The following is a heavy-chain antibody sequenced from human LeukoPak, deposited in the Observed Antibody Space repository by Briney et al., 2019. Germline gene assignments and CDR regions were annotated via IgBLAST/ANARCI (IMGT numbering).Heavy chain of an antibody. D-gene: IGHD3-10*01. CDR3: AREGGGSIFDY. V-gene: IGHV4-59*01. CDR1: GGSISNYY. CDR2: IYYSGST. Sequence: SETLSLTCTVSGGSISNYYWTWIRQPPGKGLEWIGYIYYSGSTNYNPSLKSRVTMSVDTSKNQFSLTLTSVTAADTAVYYCAREGGGSIFDYWGQGTLVTVSS. J-gene: IGHJ4*02.